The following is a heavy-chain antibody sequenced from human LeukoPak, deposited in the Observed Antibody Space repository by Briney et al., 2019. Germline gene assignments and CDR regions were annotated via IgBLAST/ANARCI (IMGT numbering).Heavy chain of an antibody. Sequence: GGSLRLSCTASGFTFSTSGMSWVRQAPGKGLERVSSISTTVGNTYYADSVKGRFTISRDNSNNTLYLQMNSLVPDDTAVYYCTKRAEFGGFDPWGQGTLVTVSS. D-gene: IGHD3-10*01. CDR2: ISTTVGNT. CDR1: GFTFSTSG. V-gene: IGHV3-23*01. J-gene: IGHJ5*02. CDR3: TKRAEFGGFDP.